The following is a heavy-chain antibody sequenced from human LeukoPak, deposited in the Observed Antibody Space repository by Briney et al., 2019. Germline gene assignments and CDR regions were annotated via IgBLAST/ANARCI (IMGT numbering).Heavy chain of an antibody. CDR3: ARDRAGYSYGTFDY. CDR1: GYTFTSYG. D-gene: IGHD5-18*01. Sequence: GASVKVSCKASGYTFTSYGISWVRQAPGQGLAWMGWISAYNGNTNYAQKLQGRVTMTTDTSTSTAYMELRSLRSDDTAVYYCARDRAGYSYGTFDYWGQGTLVTVSS. J-gene: IGHJ4*02. V-gene: IGHV1-18*01. CDR2: ISAYNGNT.